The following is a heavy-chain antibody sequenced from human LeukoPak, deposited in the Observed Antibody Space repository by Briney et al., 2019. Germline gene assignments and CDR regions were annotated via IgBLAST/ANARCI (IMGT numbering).Heavy chain of an antibody. V-gene: IGHV1-69*04. CDR3: ARTVPTDLFGVVINYYYYGMDV. Sequence: SVKVSCKASGGTFSSYAISWVRQAPGQGLEWMGRIIPILGIANYAQKFQGRVTITADKSTSTAYMELSSLRSEDTAVYYCARTVPTDLFGVVINYYYYGMDVWGQGTTVTVSS. D-gene: IGHD3-3*01. CDR2: IIPILGIA. CDR1: GGTFSSYA. J-gene: IGHJ6*02.